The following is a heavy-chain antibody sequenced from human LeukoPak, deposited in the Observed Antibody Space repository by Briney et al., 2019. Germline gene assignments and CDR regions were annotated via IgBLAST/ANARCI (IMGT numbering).Heavy chain of an antibody. V-gene: IGHV1-2*07. Sequence: GASVKVSCKASGYNFTGYYMHWVRQAPGQGLEWMGWISPNSGGPTYAHKFQGRVTMTRDTSISTAYMELSSLRSEDTAVYYCARAREYDILTGWYYYYYMDVWGKGTTVTVSS. CDR1: GYNFTGYY. J-gene: IGHJ6*03. CDR2: ISPNSGGP. CDR3: ARAREYDILTGWYYYYYMDV. D-gene: IGHD3-9*01.